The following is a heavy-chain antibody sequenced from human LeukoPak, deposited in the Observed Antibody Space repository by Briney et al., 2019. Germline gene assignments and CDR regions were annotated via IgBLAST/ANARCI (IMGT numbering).Heavy chain of an antibody. CDR2: ISSSGSTI. J-gene: IGHJ6*03. V-gene: IGHV3-11*01. D-gene: IGHD7-27*01. Sequence: GGSLRLSCAASGFTFSDYYMSWIRQAPGKGLEWVSYISSSGSTIYYADSVKGRFTISRDNAKNSLYLQMTSLRAEDTAVYYCARETGEDLYYYYYYMDVWGKGTTVTVSS. CDR3: ARETGEDLYYYYYYMDV. CDR1: GFTFSDYY.